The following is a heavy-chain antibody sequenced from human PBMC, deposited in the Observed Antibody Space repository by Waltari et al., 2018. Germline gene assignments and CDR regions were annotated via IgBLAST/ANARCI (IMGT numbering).Heavy chain of an antibody. CDR3: ARVGASAAGPYDY. CDR2: IDSGAGT. D-gene: IGHD3-16*01. Sequence: DVQLVESGGGLVHLGGSLRLSCEASVLPVTVNYRSWVRQAPGKGLEWVSFIDSGAGTKYADSVKGRFTVSRDTSKNTVYLQMNSLRVEDTAVYFCARVGASAAGPYDYWGQGTLVTVSS. J-gene: IGHJ4*02. CDR1: VLPVTVNY. V-gene: IGHV3-66*01.